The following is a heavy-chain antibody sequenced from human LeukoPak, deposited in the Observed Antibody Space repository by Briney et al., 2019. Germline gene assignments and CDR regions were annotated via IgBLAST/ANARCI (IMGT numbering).Heavy chain of an antibody. CDR2: INHSGST. CDR1: GGSFSGYY. V-gene: IGHV4-34*01. CDR3: ARTIPYYYDSSGYFDY. J-gene: IGHJ4*02. D-gene: IGHD3-22*01. Sequence: SETLSLTCAVYGGSFSGYYWSWIRQPPGKGLEWIGEINHSGSTNYNPSLKSRVTISVDTSKNQFSLKLSSVTAADTAVYYCARTIPYYYDSSGYFDYWGQGTLVTVSS.